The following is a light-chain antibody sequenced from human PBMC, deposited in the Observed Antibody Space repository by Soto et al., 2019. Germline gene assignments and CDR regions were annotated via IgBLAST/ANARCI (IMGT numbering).Light chain of an antibody. CDR3: QTWDSAIRV. CDR2: INSDGSH. CDR1: SGPSSYT. V-gene: IGLV4-69*01. J-gene: IGLJ7*01. Sequence: QSVLAQSPSASASLGASVKLTCTLTSGPSSYTIAWHQQQPGRGPRYLMKINSDGSHMKGDGIPARFSGSSSESERHLTISNVQSEDEADYYCQTWDSAIRVFGGGTQLTV.